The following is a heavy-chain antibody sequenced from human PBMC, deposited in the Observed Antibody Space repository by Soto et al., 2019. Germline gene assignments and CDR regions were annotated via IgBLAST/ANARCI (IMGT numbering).Heavy chain of an antibody. D-gene: IGHD2-2*02. CDR3: AKSPNFYCSSPNCYKYYFDH. V-gene: IGHV3-30*18. Sequence: GGSLRLSCAASGFTFNTYGMHWVRQAPGKGLEWVAVISYDGSEKYYVDSVKGRFTISKDNSKNTLYLQMNSLRPEDTAVYYCAKSPNFYCSSPNCYKYYFDHWGRGTRVTVSS. J-gene: IGHJ4*02. CDR2: ISYDGSEK. CDR1: GFTFNTYG.